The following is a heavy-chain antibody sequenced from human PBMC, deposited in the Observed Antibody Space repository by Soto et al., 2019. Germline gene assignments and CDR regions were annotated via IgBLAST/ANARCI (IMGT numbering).Heavy chain of an antibody. CDR3: ATDVNLRSDYSYGMDV. Sequence: GGSLRLSFTASGFAFSSYAMHGVRRAPGKGLEWVAVISYDGSNKYYADSVKGRFTISRDNSNNTLYLQMNSLRAEDTAVYYCATDVNLRSDYSYGMDVWGQGTTVTVSS. D-gene: IGHD4-17*01. J-gene: IGHJ6*02. V-gene: IGHV3-30-3*01. CDR2: ISYDGSNK. CDR1: GFAFSSYA.